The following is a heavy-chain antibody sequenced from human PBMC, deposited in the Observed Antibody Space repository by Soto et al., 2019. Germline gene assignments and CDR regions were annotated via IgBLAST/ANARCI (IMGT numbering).Heavy chain of an antibody. V-gene: IGHV3-23*01. CDR1: GFTFSSYA. D-gene: IGHD1-7*01. CDR2: ISGSGGST. CDR3: AKLLKLSPPLIDYYYGMDV. Sequence: PGGSLRLSCAASGFTFSSYAMSWVRQAPGKGLEWVSAISGSGGSTYYADSVKGRFTISRDNSKNTLYLQMNSLRAEDTAVYYCAKLLKLSPPLIDYYYGMDVWGQGTTVTVSS. J-gene: IGHJ6*02.